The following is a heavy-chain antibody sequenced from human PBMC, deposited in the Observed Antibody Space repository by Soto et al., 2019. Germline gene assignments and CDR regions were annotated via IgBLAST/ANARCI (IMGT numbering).Heavy chain of an antibody. CDR1: GFTFSAFW. CDR3: ARDRGQYLDY. V-gene: IGHV3-7*01. Sequence: GGSLRLSCAASGFTFSAFWMSWVRQAPGKGLEWVANIKQGGSEKYYVDSVKGRFTISRDDAKNSLYLQMNSLRVEDTAVYYCARDRGQYLDYWGQGTLVTVSS. J-gene: IGHJ4*02. CDR2: IKQGGSEK. D-gene: IGHD3-10*01.